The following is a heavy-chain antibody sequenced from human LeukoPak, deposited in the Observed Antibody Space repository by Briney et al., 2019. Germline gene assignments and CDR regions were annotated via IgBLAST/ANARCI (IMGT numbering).Heavy chain of an antibody. Sequence: IGIINPSGGGTTYAQKFQGRLTITRDISTTTFYMELSSLGSEDTAVYYCARNIGTAVLDFWGQGTLVSVAS. CDR3: ARNIGTAVLDF. V-gene: IGHV1-46*01. D-gene: IGHD5-12*01. CDR2: INPSGGGT. J-gene: IGHJ4*02.